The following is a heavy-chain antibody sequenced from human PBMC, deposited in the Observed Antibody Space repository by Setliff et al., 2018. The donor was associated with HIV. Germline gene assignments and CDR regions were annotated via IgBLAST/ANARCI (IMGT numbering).Heavy chain of an antibody. Sequence: SVKVSCKASGGIVSINWVRQAPGQRFEWMGGIIPILGIPNYAQKFQGRVTITADKSTTTVYMELSSLGSEDTAVYYCARGQTTNNIKAEAFDIWGQGTLVTVSS. J-gene: IGHJ3*02. D-gene: IGHD1-20*01. CDR3: ARGQTTNNIKAEAFDI. CDR2: IIPILGIP. CDR1: GGIVS. V-gene: IGHV1-69*10.